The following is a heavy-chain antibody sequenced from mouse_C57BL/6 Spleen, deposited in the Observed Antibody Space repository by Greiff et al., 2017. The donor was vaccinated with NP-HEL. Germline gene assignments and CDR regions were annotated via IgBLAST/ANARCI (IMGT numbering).Heavy chain of an antibody. J-gene: IGHJ2*01. V-gene: IGHV1-55*01. CDR1: GYTFTSYW. D-gene: IGHD4-1*01. CDR3: ARSGNWDVRYFDY. Sequence: QVQLQQPGAELVKPGASVKMSCKASGYTFTSYWITWVKQRPGQGLEWIGDIYPGSGSTNYNEKFKSKATPTVDTSSSTAYMQLSSLTSEDSAVYYCARSGNWDVRYFDYWGQGTTLTVSS. CDR2: IYPGSGST.